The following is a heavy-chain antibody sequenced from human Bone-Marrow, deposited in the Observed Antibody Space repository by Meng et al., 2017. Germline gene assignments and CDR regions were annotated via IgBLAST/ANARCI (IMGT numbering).Heavy chain of an antibody. CDR2: IYPGDSDT. CDR3: ARRGVYSSGWYWFDP. Sequence: SCKGSGYSFTSYWIGWVRQMPGKGLEWMGIIYPGDSDTRYSPSFQGQVTISADKSISTAYLQWSSLKASDTAMYYCARRGVYSSGWYWFDPWGQGTLVTGAS. CDR1: GYSFTSYW. V-gene: IGHV5-51*01. J-gene: IGHJ5*02. D-gene: IGHD6-19*01.